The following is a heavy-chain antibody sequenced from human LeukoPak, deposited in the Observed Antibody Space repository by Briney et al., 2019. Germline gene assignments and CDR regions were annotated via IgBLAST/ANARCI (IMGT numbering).Heavy chain of an antibody. CDR1: GFTFSTYG. J-gene: IGHJ4*02. CDR3: AKELKPMIVVADLFDY. Sequence: GGSLRLSCAASGFTFSTYGMHWVRQTPGKGLDWVALISYDGSNKYYTGSVKGRFTISRDNSKNTLYLQMNSLRPEDTAVYYCAKELKPMIVVADLFDYWGQGTLVTVSS. CDR2: ISYDGSNK. V-gene: IGHV3-30*18. D-gene: IGHD3-22*01.